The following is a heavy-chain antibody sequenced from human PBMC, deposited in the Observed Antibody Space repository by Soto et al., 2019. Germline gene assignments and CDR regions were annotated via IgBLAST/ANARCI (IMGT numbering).Heavy chain of an antibody. CDR1: GFTVSSNY. CDR2: IYSGGST. Sequence: GGSLRLSCAASGFTVSSNYMSWVRQAPGKGLEWVSVIYSGGSTYYADSVKGRFTISRDNSKNTLYLQMNSLRAEDTAVYYCARGFSMGSCYSVCDFDIWGQGTMVTVSS. V-gene: IGHV3-53*01. D-gene: IGHD2-15*01. CDR3: ARGFSMGSCYSVCDFDI. J-gene: IGHJ3*02.